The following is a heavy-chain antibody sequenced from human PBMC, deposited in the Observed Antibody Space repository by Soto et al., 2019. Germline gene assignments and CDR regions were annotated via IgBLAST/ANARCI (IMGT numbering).Heavy chain of an antibody. Sequence: QVQLVESGGGVVQPGRSLRLSCAASGFTFSSYGMHWVRQAPGKGLEWVAVISYDGRNKYYADSVKGRFTISRDNSKNTLYLQMNSLRAEDTAVYYCAKGVVGATSAYAFDIWGQGTMVTVSS. CDR1: GFTFSSYG. CDR2: ISYDGRNK. D-gene: IGHD1-26*01. V-gene: IGHV3-30*18. J-gene: IGHJ3*02. CDR3: AKGVVGATSAYAFDI.